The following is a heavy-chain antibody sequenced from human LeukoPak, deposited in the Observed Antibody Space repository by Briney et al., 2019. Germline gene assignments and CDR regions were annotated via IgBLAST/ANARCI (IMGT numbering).Heavy chain of an antibody. CDR1: GFTFSSYG. J-gene: IGHJ6*04. CDR2: ISYDGSNK. V-gene: IGHV3-30*03. D-gene: IGHD5-18*01. Sequence: GGSLRLSCAASGFTFSSYGMHWVRQAPAKGLEWVAVISYDGSNKYYADSVKGRFTISTDNSKNTLYLQMNSLRAEDTAVYYCWTLHDRVYSYGNYYYYNMDVWGEGTTVTVSA. CDR3: WTLHDRVYSYGNYYYYNMDV.